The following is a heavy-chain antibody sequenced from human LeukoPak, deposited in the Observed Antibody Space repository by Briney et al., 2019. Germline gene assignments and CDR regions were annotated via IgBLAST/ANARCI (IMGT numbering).Heavy chain of an antibody. V-gene: IGHV3-23*01. CDR1: GITVSSNY. D-gene: IGHD2-21*02. Sequence: GGSLRLSCAASGITVSSNYMSWVRQTPGKGLEWVSSISGSGDSTFYADSVKGRFSISRDNSKNTLYLQVNGLRTEDTAVYYCAKDRLLNCRGDCYIFDYWGQGTVVTVSS. J-gene: IGHJ4*02. CDR2: ISGSGDST. CDR3: AKDRLLNCRGDCYIFDY.